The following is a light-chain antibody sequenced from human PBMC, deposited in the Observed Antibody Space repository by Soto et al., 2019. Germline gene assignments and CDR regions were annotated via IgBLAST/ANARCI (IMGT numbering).Light chain of an antibody. V-gene: IGKV1-39*01. CDR1: QDIGTF. CDR3: QQSYSTPQIT. Sequence: DFQTTQSPSSLSASVGDTVTITCRASQDIGTFLNWYQQKPGKDPKLLIYAASDLLSGVSSRFSGSGSGTDFTLTISSLQPEDFATYYCQQSYSTPQITFGPGTKVDMK. J-gene: IGKJ3*01. CDR2: AAS.